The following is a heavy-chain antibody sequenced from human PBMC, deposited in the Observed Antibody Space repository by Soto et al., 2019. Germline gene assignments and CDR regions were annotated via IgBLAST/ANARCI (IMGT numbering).Heavy chain of an antibody. CDR3: ARGGHVVVVTAALDY. CDR1: GDTFTDYY. V-gene: IGHV1-46*01. Sequence: QVQLVQSGAEVKKAGASVKVSCKASGDTFTDYYIHWVRQAPGQGLEWMGTVNPSGGHTTYAQHFLGRMTRTRDTSTSTLYMELTSLTSEDTAVYYCARGGHVVVVTAALDYWGQGTLVTVSS. J-gene: IGHJ4*02. CDR2: VNPSGGHT. D-gene: IGHD2-21*02.